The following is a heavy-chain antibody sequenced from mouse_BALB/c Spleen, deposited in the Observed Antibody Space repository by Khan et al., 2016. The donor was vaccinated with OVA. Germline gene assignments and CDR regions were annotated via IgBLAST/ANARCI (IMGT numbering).Heavy chain of an antibody. CDR1: GFTFSSYG. J-gene: IGHJ2*01. CDR2: ISGDSSTI. V-gene: IGHV5-17*02. D-gene: IGHD1-1*01. Sequence: EVELVESGGGLVQPGGSRKLSCAASGFTFSSYGMHWVRQAPEKGLEWVAYISGDSSTIYYTDTVKGRFTISRDNPKNTLSLQMTSLMSEDTAMYYCATSYYYGYYFDYWGPGNNLTGSP. CDR3: ATSYYYGYYFDY.